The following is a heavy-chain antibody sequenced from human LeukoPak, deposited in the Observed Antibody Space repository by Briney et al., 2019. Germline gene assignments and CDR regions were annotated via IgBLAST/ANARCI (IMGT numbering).Heavy chain of an antibody. D-gene: IGHD3-16*01. CDR1: GFTFSTYA. V-gene: IGHV3-23*01. Sequence: PGGSLRLSCAASGFTFSTYAMNWVRQAPGRGLEWVSAISDTADTTYYADSVKGRFTISRDNSKNTLYLQMDSLRAEDTAIYYCAKDQTSNRIMDAFDIWGQGTMVTVSS. J-gene: IGHJ3*02. CDR3: AKDQTSNRIMDAFDI. CDR2: ISDTADTT.